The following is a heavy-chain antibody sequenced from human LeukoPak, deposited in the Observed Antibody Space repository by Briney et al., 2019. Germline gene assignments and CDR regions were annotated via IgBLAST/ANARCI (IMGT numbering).Heavy chain of an antibody. CDR1: GGSISSYY. V-gene: IGHV4-59*01. J-gene: IGHJ5*02. CDR3: ARGYSSSWYWFDP. CDR2: IYYSGGT. D-gene: IGHD6-13*01. Sequence: PSETLSLTCTVSGGSISSYYWSWIRQPPGKGLEWIGYIYYSGGTNYNPSLKSRVTISVDTSKNQFSLKLSSVTAADTAVYYCARGYSSSWYWFDPWGQGTLVTVSS.